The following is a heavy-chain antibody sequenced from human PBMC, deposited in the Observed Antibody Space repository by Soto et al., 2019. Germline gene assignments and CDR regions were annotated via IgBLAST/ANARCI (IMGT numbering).Heavy chain of an antibody. CDR2: INSDGSST. V-gene: IGHV3-74*01. D-gene: IGHD6-19*01. CDR3: ARGSVADGRGWFDP. J-gene: IGHJ5*02. Sequence: LRLSCAASGFTFSSYWMHWVRQAPGKGLVWVSRINSDGSSTSYADSVKGRFTISRDNAKNTLYLQMNSLRAEDTAVYYCARGSVADGRGWFDPWGQGTLVTVSS. CDR1: GFTFSSYW.